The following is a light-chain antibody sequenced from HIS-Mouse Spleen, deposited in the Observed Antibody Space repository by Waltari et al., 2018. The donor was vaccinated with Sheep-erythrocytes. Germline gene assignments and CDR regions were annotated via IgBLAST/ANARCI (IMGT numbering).Light chain of an antibody. CDR2: KAY. CDR3: QQYNSYPLT. J-gene: IGKJ4*01. Sequence: DIQMTQSPSTLSASVGDRVTITCRASRSISSWLAWYQQKPGKAPKLLIYKAYSLESGVPSRFSGSGSGTEFTLTISSLQTDDFATYYCQQYNSYPLTFGGGTKVEIK. CDR1: RSISSW. V-gene: IGKV1-5*03.